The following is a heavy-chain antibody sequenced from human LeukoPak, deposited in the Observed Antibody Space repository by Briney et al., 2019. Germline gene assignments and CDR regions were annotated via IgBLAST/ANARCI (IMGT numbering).Heavy chain of an antibody. J-gene: IGHJ4*02. Sequence: GGSLRLSCVASGFTFSSYAMSWVRQPPGKGLEWVSAISGSGGSTYYADSVKGRFTISRDNAKNSLYLQMNSLRAEDTALYYCAKGYSSGWYYFDYWGQGTLVTVSS. CDR1: GFTFSSYA. CDR3: AKGYSSGWYYFDY. V-gene: IGHV3-23*01. D-gene: IGHD6-19*01. CDR2: ISGSGGST.